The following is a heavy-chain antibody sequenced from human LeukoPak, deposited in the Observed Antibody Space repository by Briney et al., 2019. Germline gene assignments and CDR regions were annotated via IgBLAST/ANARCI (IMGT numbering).Heavy chain of an antibody. CDR3: ARCSSSSGPHYYYGMDV. CDR1: GYTFTSYG. Sequence: ASVKVSCKASGYTFTSYGISWVRQAPGQGLEWMGWISAYNGNTNYAQKLQGRVTMTTDTSTSTAYMELRSLRSDDTAVYYCARCSSSSGPHYYYGMDVWGQGTTVTVSS. CDR2: ISAYNGNT. D-gene: IGHD6-6*01. J-gene: IGHJ6*02. V-gene: IGHV1-18*01.